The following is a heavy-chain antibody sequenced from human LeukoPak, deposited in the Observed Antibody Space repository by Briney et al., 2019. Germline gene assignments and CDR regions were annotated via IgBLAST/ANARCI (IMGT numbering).Heavy chain of an antibody. CDR1: GFTFSSYE. D-gene: IGHD3-22*01. V-gene: IGHV3-48*03. Sequence: TGGSLRLSCAASGFTFSSYEMNWVRQAPGKGLEWVSYISSSSSTIYYADSVKGRLTISRDNAKNSLYLQMNSLRAEDTAVYYCARDSRGSGYQYYFDYWGQGTLVTVSS. CDR2: ISSSSSTI. CDR3: ARDSRGSGYQYYFDY. J-gene: IGHJ4*02.